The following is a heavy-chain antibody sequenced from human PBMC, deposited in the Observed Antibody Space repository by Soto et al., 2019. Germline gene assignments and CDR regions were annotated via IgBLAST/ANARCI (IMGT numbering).Heavy chain of an antibody. D-gene: IGHD3-22*01. CDR1: GFTFSSYG. CDR2: ISYDGSNK. V-gene: IGHV3-30*18. J-gene: IGHJ4*02. Sequence: GGSLRLSCAASGFTFSSYGMHWVRQAPGKGLEWVAVISYDGSNKYYADSVKGRFTISRDNSKNTLYLQMNSLRAEDTAVYYCAKTNYYDSSGPLDYWGQGNLVTVSS. CDR3: AKTNYYDSSGPLDY.